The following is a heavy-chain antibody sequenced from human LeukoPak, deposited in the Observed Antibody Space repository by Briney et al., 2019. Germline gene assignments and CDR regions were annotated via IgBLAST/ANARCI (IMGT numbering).Heavy chain of an antibody. D-gene: IGHD1-26*01. CDR1: GFTFSIYA. CDR3: ARESYSGSYSPFDY. J-gene: IGHJ4*02. V-gene: IGHV3-30*03. CDR2: TSHDGRLK. Sequence: GGSLRLSCAASGFTFSIYAMHWVRQAPGKGLEWVAVTSHDGRLKYYADSVKGRFTISRDNSKNTLYLQMNSLRAEDTAVYYCARESYSGSYSPFDYWGQGTLVTVSS.